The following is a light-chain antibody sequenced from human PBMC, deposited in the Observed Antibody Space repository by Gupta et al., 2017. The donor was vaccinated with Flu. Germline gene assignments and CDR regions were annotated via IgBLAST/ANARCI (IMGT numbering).Light chain of an antibody. J-gene: IGLJ2*01. V-gene: IGLV2-23*02. CDR3: CSDAADDTVV. Sequence: ITISCTGTNSDVGKSNLVSWYQQHPGKAHTLIIYEVSKCPSNIPTRFSGSKSGSTASLTISGRQAEDEAHYYCCSDAADDTVVFGGGTSLTVL. CDR1: NSDVGKSNL. CDR2: EVS.